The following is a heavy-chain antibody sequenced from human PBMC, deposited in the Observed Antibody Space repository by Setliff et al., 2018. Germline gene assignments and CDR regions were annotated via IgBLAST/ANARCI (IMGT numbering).Heavy chain of an antibody. CDR1: GYTFTGYY. V-gene: IGHV1-2*06. Sequence: GASVKVSCKASGYTFTGYYMHWVRQAPGQGLEWMGRINPNSGGTNYAQKFQGRVTMTRDTSISTAYMELSRLTSDDTAVYYCARAGNYNFWSGYPPYYYYYGMDVWGQGTTVTVSS. CDR2: INPNSGGT. CDR3: ARAGNYNFWSGYPPYYYYYGMDV. J-gene: IGHJ6*02. D-gene: IGHD3-3*01.